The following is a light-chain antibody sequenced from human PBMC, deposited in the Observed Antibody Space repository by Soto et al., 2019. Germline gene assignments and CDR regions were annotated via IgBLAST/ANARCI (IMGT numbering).Light chain of an antibody. CDR3: QQLNGYPIT. CDR2: AAS. J-gene: IGKJ5*01. Sequence: DIHMTQSPSSLSASLGDRVTITFRASQSISSYLNWYQQKPGKAPKLLIYAASSLQSGVPSRFSGSGSGTDFTLTISSLQPEDIATYYCQQLNGYPITFGQGTRLEIK. V-gene: IGKV1-39*01. CDR1: QSISSY.